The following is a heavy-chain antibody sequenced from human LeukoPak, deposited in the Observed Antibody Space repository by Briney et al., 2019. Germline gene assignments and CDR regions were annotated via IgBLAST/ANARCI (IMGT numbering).Heavy chain of an antibody. D-gene: IGHD3-10*01. CDR3: AREVRGVTRYFDY. CDR2: ISSSGSTI. CDR1: GFTSSDYY. V-gene: IGHV3-11*04. J-gene: IGHJ4*02. Sequence: PGGSLRLSCAASGFTSSDYYMSWIRQAPGKGLEWVSYISSSGSTIYYADSVKGRFTISRDNAKNSLYLQMNSLRAEDTAVYYCAREVRGVTRYFDYWGQGTLVTVSS.